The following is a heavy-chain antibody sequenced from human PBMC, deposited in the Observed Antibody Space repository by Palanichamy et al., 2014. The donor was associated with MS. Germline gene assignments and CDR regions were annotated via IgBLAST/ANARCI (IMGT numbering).Heavy chain of an antibody. Sequence: EVQLVESGGGLVQPGGSLRLSCAASGFTFSDHYMDWVRQAPGKGLEWVGRTRNKANSYTTEYAASVKGRFTISRDDSKNSLYLQMNSLKTEDTAVYYCRRTVKNVDTAMAPDYMDVWGKGTTVTVSS. J-gene: IGHJ6*03. CDR2: TRNKANSYTT. CDR3: RRTVKNVDTAMAPDYMDV. V-gene: IGHV3-72*01. D-gene: IGHD5-18*01. CDR1: GFTFSDHY.